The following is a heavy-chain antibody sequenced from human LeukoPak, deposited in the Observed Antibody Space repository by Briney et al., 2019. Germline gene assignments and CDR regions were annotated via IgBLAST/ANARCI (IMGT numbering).Heavy chain of an antibody. D-gene: IGHD6-6*01. Sequence: GGSLRLSCAASGFTFSGSAMSWVRQAPGKGLEWVSSISGSGGSTYYADSVKGGFTISRDNSKNTQYLQMNSLRAEDTAVYYCAKVEYSSNIPQHWGQGTLVTVSS. CDR1: GFTFSGSA. J-gene: IGHJ1*01. CDR3: AKVEYSSNIPQH. CDR2: ISGSGGST. V-gene: IGHV3-23*01.